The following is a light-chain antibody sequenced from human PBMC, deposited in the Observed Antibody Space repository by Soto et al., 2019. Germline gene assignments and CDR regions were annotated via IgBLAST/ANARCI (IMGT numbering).Light chain of an antibody. Sequence: EIVLTQSPGTLSLSPGEGATLSCRASQSGGGNYLAWFQQKPGQPPRLLISGASSRAAGIPDKFSGSGSGTDFTLTISRLEPEEFAAYFCQQYAEAPITFGQGTRREI. J-gene: IGKJ5*01. V-gene: IGKV3-20*01. CDR3: QQYAEAPIT. CDR2: GAS. CDR1: QSGGGNY.